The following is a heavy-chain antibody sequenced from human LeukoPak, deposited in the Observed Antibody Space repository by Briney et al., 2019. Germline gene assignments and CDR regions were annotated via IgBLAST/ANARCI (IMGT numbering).Heavy chain of an antibody. V-gene: IGHV4-59*01. J-gene: IGHJ4*02. CDR3: ASFLDGDYPDY. Sequence: SETLSLTCTVSGGSISGYYWSWIRQPPGKGLEWIGNIYFSGSTNYNPSLKSRVTMPLDTSRNQFSLKVTSVTAADTAVYYCASFLDGDYPDYWGQGTLVTVSS. CDR1: GGSISGYY. CDR2: IYFSGST. D-gene: IGHD4-17*01.